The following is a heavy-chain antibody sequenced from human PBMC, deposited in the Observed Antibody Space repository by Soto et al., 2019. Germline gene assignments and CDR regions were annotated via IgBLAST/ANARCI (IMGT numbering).Heavy chain of an antibody. CDR3: ARDIYGDTYYFDY. CDR1: GGSISSGGYS. CDR2: IYHSGST. D-gene: IGHD4-17*01. J-gene: IGHJ4*02. V-gene: IGHV4-30-2*05. Sequence: SETLSLTCAVSGGSISSGGYSWSWIRQPPGKGLEWIGYIYHSGSTYYNPSLKSRVTISVDTSKNQFSLKLSSVTATDTAVYYCARDIYGDTYYFDYWGQGTLVTVSS.